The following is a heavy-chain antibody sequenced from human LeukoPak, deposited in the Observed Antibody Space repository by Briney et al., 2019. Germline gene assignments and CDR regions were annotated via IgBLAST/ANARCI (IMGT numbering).Heavy chain of an antibody. J-gene: IGHJ4*02. CDR1: GGTFSSYA. CDR3: ARGSDFWSGYPV. D-gene: IGHD3-3*01. CDR2: IIPIFGTA. Sequence: GASVKVSCKASGGTFSSYAISWVRQAPGQGLGWMGGIIPIFGTANYAQKFQGRVTITTDESTSTAYMELSSLRSEDTAVYYCARGSDFWSGYPVWGQGTLVTVSS. V-gene: IGHV1-69*05.